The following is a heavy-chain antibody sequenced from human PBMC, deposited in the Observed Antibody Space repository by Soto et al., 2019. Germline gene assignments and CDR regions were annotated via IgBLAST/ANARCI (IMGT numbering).Heavy chain of an antibody. Sequence: GASVKVSCKASGGTFSSYAISWVRQAPGQGLEWMGGIIPIFGTANYARKFQGRVTITADESTSTAYMELSSLRSEDTAVYYCARDQSSGFDPWGQGTLVTVSS. CDR3: ARDQSSGFDP. D-gene: IGHD6-19*01. J-gene: IGHJ5*02. V-gene: IGHV1-69*13. CDR1: GGTFSSYA. CDR2: IIPIFGTA.